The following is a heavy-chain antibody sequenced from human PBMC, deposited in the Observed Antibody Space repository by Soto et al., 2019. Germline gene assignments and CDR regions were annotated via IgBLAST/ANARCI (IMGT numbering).Heavy chain of an antibody. J-gene: IGHJ4*02. CDR2: ISAYNGNT. V-gene: IGHV1-18*01. CDR3: ARVIAVAADFDY. Sequence: QVQLVQSGAEVKKPGASVKVSCKASGYTFTSYGISWVRQAPGQGLEWMGWISAYNGNTNYAQKLQGRVTMTPDTSTNTAYMELRNLRSDDTAVYYCARVIAVAADFDYWGQGTLVTVSS. CDR1: GYTFTSYG. D-gene: IGHD6-13*01.